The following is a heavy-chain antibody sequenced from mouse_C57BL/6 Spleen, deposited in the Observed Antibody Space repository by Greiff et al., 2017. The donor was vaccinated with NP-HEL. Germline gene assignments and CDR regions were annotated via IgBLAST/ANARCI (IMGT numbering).Heavy chain of an antibody. CDR2: IWGDGST. CDR1: GFSLTSYG. D-gene: IGHD2-4*01. Sequence: VKLVESGPGLVAPSQSLSITYTVSGFSLTSYGVSWVRQPPGKGLEWLGVIWGDGSTNYHSALISRLSISKDNSKSQVFLKLNSLQTDDTATYYCAKEGIYYDYDWFAYWGQGTLVTVSA. CDR3: AKEGIYYDYDWFAY. J-gene: IGHJ3*01. V-gene: IGHV2-3*01.